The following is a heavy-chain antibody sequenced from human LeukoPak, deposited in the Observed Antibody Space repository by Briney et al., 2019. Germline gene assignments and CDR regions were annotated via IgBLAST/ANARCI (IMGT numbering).Heavy chain of an antibody. CDR2: IIPIFDTA. V-gene: IGHV1-69*13. CDR3: ARDLRTMVRGHYYYGMDV. J-gene: IGHJ6*02. D-gene: IGHD3-10*01. Sequence: ASVKVSCKASGGTFSSYSISWVRQAPGQGLEWMGGIIPIFDTADYAQKFQGRVTITADESTSTAYMELSSLRSEDTAVYYCARDLRTMVRGHYYYGMDVWGQGTTVTVSS. CDR1: GGTFSSYS.